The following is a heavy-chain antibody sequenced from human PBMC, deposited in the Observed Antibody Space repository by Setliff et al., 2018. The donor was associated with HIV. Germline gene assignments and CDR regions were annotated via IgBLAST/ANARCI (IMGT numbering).Heavy chain of an antibody. J-gene: IGHJ4*02. D-gene: IGHD4-17*01. CDR2: LSPSGTT. Sequence: SETLSLTCTVYGGSFSNYYTNWIRQPSGKGLEWIGELSPSGTTRSNPSLQSRVTISLDTSNNQFSLKLTSVTAADTAMYYCASFFVTTVTNQDYWGQGTPVTVS. V-gene: IGHV4-34*01. CDR3: ASFFVTTVTNQDY. CDR1: GGSFSNYY.